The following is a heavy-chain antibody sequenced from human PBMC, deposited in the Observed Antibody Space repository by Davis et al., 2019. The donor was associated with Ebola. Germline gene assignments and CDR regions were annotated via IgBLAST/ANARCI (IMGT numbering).Heavy chain of an antibody. V-gene: IGHV3-23*01. CDR2: ISASGADI. CDR3: AEGGTNNFLGAN. CDR1: GFTFSNYA. Sequence: GESLKIPCAASGFTFSNYAMSWVRQAPGGGLEWVSGISASGADIKYADSVRGRFSISRDDSKSTLYLQMDTLRGEDTAVFYCAEGGTNNFLGANWGQGTLVTVSS. D-gene: IGHD2-8*01. J-gene: IGHJ4*02.